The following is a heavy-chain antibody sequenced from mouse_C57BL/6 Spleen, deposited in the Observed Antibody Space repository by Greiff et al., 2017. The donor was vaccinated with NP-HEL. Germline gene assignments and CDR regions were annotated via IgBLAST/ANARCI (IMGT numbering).Heavy chain of an antibody. D-gene: IGHD2-1*01. CDR3: ARGYYGNNYFDY. CDR1: GYTFTSYW. V-gene: IGHV1-64*01. J-gene: IGHJ2*01. CDR2: IHPNSGST. Sequence: QVQLKQPGAELVKPGASVKLSCKASGYTFTSYWMHWVKQRPGQGLEWIGMIHPNSGSTNYNEKFKSKATLTVDKSSSTAYMQLSSLTSEDSAVYYCARGYYGNNYFDYWGQGTTLTVSS.